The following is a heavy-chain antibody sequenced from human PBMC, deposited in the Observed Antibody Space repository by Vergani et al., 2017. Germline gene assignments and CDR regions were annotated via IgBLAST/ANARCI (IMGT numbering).Heavy chain of an antibody. CDR2: ISYDGSNK. Sequence: VQLVESGGGLVQPGGSLRLSCAASGFTFSSYAMHWVRQAPGKGLEWVAVISYDGSNKYYADSVKGRFTISRDNAKNSLYLQMNSLRAEDMALYYCAKDRGNGYNPGGGMDVWGQGTTVTVSS. CDR3: AKDRGNGYNPGGGMDV. J-gene: IGHJ6*02. CDR1: GFTFSSYA. D-gene: IGHD5-24*01. V-gene: IGHV3-30-3*01.